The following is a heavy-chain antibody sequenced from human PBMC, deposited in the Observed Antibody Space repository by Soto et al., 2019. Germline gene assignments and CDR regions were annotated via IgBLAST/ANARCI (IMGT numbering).Heavy chain of an antibody. CDR1: GFTFSSYG. CDR3: AREELVVVAATPSGPYYYGMDV. D-gene: IGHD2-15*01. V-gene: IGHV3-33*01. Sequence: QVQLVESGGGVVQPGRSLRLSCAASGFTFSSYGMHWVRQAPGKGLEWVAVIWYDGSNKYYADSVKGRFTISRDNSKNTLYLQMNSLRAEDTAVYYCAREELVVVAATPSGPYYYGMDVWGQGTTVTVSS. J-gene: IGHJ6*02. CDR2: IWYDGSNK.